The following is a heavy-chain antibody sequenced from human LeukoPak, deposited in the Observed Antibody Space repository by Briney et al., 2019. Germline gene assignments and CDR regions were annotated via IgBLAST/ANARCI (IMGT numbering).Heavy chain of an antibody. CDR2: IVVGSGNT. Sequence: SVKVSCKASGFTFTSSAVQWVRQARGQRLEWIGWIVVGSGNTNYAQKFQERVTITRDMSTSTAYMELSSLRSEDTAVYYCARHRAYSSSSPFDYWGQGTLVTVSS. CDR3: ARHRAYSSSSPFDY. J-gene: IGHJ4*02. V-gene: IGHV1-58*01. D-gene: IGHD6-6*01. CDR1: GFTFTSSA.